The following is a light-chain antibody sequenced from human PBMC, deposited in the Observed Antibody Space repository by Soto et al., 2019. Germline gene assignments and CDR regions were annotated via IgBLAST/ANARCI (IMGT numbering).Light chain of an antibody. Sequence: DIQMTQSPSSVSASVGDRVTITCRASQSISSSLAWYQQTPGTVPKLLIYAASSLQSGVPSRFSGSGAGTEFTLSITSLQPEDFGTYYCQQGDSFPITFGQGTRLEIK. CDR3: QQGDSFPIT. V-gene: IGKV1-12*01. CDR2: AAS. CDR1: QSISSS. J-gene: IGKJ5*01.